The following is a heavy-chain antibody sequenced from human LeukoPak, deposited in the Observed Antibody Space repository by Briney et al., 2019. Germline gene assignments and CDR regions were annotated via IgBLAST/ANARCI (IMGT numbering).Heavy chain of an antibody. CDR1: GFTLSSYA. CDR3: TRDRGGRWFGELLGFDN. J-gene: IGHJ4*02. V-gene: IGHV3-49*04. D-gene: IGHD3-10*01. CDR2: IRSSHHGATR. Sequence: GGSLRLSCAASGFTLSSYAMSWVRQGPGKGLEWIAFIRSSHHGATREYAASVKGRFIISRDDSKNIAYLEMESLQTEDTGVYFCTRDRGGRWFGELLGFDNWGQGTLLTVSS.